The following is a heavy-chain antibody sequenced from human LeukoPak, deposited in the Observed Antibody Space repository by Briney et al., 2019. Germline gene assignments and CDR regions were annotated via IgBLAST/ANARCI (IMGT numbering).Heavy chain of an antibody. J-gene: IGHJ4*02. CDR3: AKDNRRHYTSGPNPDSLH. V-gene: IGHV3-9*01. CDR2: ISWNSGSI. D-gene: IGHD6-19*01. CDR1: GFIFNNYA. Sequence: GGSLRLSCAGSGFIFNNYAMHWVRQPPGKGLGWVSGISWNSGSIDYADSVKGRFTISRDNAKNSLYLQMNSLRVEDTAFYYCAKDNRRHYTSGPNPDSLHWGQGALVTVSS.